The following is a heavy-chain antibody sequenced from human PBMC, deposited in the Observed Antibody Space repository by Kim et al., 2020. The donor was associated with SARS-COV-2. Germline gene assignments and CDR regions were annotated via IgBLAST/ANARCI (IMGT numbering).Heavy chain of an antibody. CDR2: GPT. J-gene: IGHJ4*02. CDR3: ARRSAGVDW. Sequence: GPTNYNPSLKSRVTLSVDTPKNQCSLRMTSVTAADTAVYYCARRSAGVDWWGQGTPVTVSS. V-gene: IGHV4-34*01.